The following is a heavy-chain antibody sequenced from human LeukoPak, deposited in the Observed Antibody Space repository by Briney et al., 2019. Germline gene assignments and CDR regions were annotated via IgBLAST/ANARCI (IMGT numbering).Heavy chain of an antibody. Sequence: SETLSLTCTVSGGSISSSSYYWGWIRRPPGKGLEWIGSIYYSGSTYYNPSLKSRVTISVDTSKNQFSLKLSSVTAADTAVYYCAREPSLLRITMIVVSTYFDYWGQGTLVTVSS. CDR2: IYYSGST. J-gene: IGHJ4*02. D-gene: IGHD3-22*01. CDR3: AREPSLLRITMIVVSTYFDY. CDR1: GGSISSSSYY. V-gene: IGHV4-39*07.